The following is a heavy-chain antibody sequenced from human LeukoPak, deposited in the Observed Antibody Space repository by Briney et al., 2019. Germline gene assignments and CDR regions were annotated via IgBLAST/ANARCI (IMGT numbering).Heavy chain of an antibody. J-gene: IGHJ4*02. CDR1: GFTFSSYS. CDR3: ARDSYPAAGAWIVY. V-gene: IGHV3-21*01. D-gene: IGHD6-13*01. Sequence: PGGSLRLSCAASGFTFSSYSMNWVRQAPGKGLEWVSSISSSSSYIYYADSVKGRFTISRDNSKNTLYLQMNSLRAEDTAVYYCARDSYPAAGAWIVYWGQGTLVTVSS. CDR2: ISSSSSYI.